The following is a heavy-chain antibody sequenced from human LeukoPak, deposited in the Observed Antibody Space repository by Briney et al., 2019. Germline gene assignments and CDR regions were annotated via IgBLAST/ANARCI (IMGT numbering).Heavy chain of an antibody. CDR3: ARDCDYGDTSGMPCQ. V-gene: IGHV3-23*01. CDR1: EXILNIYA. CDR2: ISGSWT. D-gene: IGHD4-17*01. J-gene: IGHJ4*02. Sequence: PGGSLRLSCAASEXILNIYAMNWVRQAPGKGLEWVSTISGSWTNYAESVKGRFTISRDNSQNTVYLQMNSLRVEDTAVYYCARDCDYGDTSGMPCQWGRGTLVTVSS.